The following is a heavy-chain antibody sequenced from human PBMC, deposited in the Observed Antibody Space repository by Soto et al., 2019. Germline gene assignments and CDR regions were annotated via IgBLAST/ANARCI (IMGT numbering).Heavy chain of an antibody. CDR2: ISAYNGNT. J-gene: IGHJ6*02. V-gene: IGHV1-18*01. CDR1: GYTFTSYG. CDR3: ARRGDSSGYPTSYNYYFGMDV. D-gene: IGHD3-22*01. Sequence: ASVKVSCKASGYTFTSYGISWVRQAPGQGLEWMGWISAYNGNTNYAQKLQGRVTMTTDTSISTAYLQWSSLKASDTAMYYCARRGDSSGYPTSYNYYFGMDVWGQGTTVTVSS.